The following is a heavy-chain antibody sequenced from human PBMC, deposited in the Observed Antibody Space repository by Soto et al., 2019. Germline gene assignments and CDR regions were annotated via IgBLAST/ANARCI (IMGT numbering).Heavy chain of an antibody. CDR2: IYHSGST. CDR1: GGSISSGDYY. V-gene: IGHV4-30-4*01. D-gene: IGHD2-2*02. Sequence: PSETLPVTCTVSGGSISSGDYYWSWIRQPPGKGLEWIGYIYHSGSTFYNPSLKSRATISVDTSKNQFSLRLSSVTAADTAVYHCARDSAIYRFDSWGQGTLVTVSS. CDR3: ARDSAIYRFDS. J-gene: IGHJ4*02.